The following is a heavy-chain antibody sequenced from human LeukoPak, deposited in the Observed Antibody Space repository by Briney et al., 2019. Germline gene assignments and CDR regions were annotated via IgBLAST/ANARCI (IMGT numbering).Heavy chain of an antibody. D-gene: IGHD4-23*01. Sequence: GGSLRLSCAASGFTFSSYSMNWVRQAPGKGLEWVSSTSSSSSYIYYADSVKGRFTISRDNAKNSLYLQMNSLRAEDTAVYYCARDGGGNSFDYWGQGTLVTVSS. J-gene: IGHJ4*02. CDR2: TSSSSSYI. V-gene: IGHV3-21*01. CDR3: ARDGGGNSFDY. CDR1: GFTFSSYS.